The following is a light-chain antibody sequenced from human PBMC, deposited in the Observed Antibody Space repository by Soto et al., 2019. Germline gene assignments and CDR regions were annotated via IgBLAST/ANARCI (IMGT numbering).Light chain of an antibody. J-gene: IGKJ4*01. Sequence: EIVLTHSPATLSLSPGERATLSFRASQSVSSYLAWYQQKPGQAPRLLIYGASTRATGIPARFSGSESGTEFTLTISSLQSEDFAVYYCQQYNNWPLTFGGGTKVDIK. CDR1: QSVSSY. CDR2: GAS. V-gene: IGKV3-15*01. CDR3: QQYNNWPLT.